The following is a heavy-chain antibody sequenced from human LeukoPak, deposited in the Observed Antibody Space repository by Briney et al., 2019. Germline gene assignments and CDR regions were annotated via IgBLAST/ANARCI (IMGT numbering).Heavy chain of an antibody. CDR2: INHSGST. Sequence: SETLSLTCAVYGGSFSGYYWSWIRQPPGKGLEWIGEINHSGSTNYNPSLKSRVTISVDTSKNQFSLKLSSVTAADTAVYYCARARWSSYYGMDVWGQGTTVTVSS. J-gene: IGHJ6*02. V-gene: IGHV4-34*01. CDR1: GGSFSGYY. CDR3: ARARWSSYYGMDV.